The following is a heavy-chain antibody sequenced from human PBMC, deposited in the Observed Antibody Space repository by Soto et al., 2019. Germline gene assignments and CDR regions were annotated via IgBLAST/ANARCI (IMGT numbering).Heavy chain of an antibody. D-gene: IGHD3-3*01. CDR3: ARVLASLDF. CDR1: GFIFNNYG. V-gene: IGHV3-30*12. Sequence: GGSLRLSCAASGFIFNNYGMHWVRQAPGKGLEWVAVMSYDGSNKYYADSVKGRFTISRDNSKNTLYLQMNSLRVEDTAIYYCARVLASLDFWGQGTLVTVS. J-gene: IGHJ4*02. CDR2: MSYDGSNK.